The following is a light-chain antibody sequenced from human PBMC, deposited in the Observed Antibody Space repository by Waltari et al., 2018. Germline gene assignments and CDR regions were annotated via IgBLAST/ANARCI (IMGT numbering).Light chain of an antibody. CDR1: QSVNSN. J-gene: IGKJ4*01. Sequence: EIALTQSPITLSVSPGERATLSCRASQSVNSNLAWYQQKPGQAPRLLIYGASTRATDIPARISGSGSGTEFTLTISSLQSEDFAVYYCQQRHDWPLNFGGGTKLEIK. CDR3: QQRHDWPLN. V-gene: IGKV3-15*01. CDR2: GAS.